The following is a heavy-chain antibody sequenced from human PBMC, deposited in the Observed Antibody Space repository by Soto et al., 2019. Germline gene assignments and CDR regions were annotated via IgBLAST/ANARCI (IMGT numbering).Heavy chain of an antibody. J-gene: IGHJ5*02. Sequence: QVQLQESGPGLVKPSETLSLTCTVSGGSISSYYWSWIRQPPGKGLEWIGYIYYSGSTNYNPSLQSRATFSVDTSKNHFSLKLSSVTAADTAVYYCARDGSRVEWHNWFDPGGQGTLVTVSS. CDR2: IYYSGST. CDR3: ARDGSRVEWHNWFDP. D-gene: IGHD3-3*01. V-gene: IGHV4-59*01. CDR1: GGSISSYY.